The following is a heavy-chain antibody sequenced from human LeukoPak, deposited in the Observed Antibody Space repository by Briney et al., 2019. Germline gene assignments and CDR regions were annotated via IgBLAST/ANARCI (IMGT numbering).Heavy chain of an antibody. D-gene: IGHD2-8*01. CDR3: ARRRHCTSGACEDFDF. CDR2: IYPGDSDT. CDR1: GYNFANYW. V-gene: IGHV5-51*01. J-gene: IGHJ4*02. Sequence: GESLKISCKGSGYNFANYWIGWVRQMPGKGLEWMGTIYPGDSDTRYSPSFQGQVTISADKSISIAYLQWSSLKASDTATYYCARRRHCTSGACEDFDFWGQGTLVTVSS.